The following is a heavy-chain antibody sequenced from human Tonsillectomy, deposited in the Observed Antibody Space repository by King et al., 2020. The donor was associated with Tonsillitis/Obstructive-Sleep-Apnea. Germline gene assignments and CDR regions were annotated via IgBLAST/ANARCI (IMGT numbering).Heavy chain of an antibody. Sequence: QLVQSGAEVKKPGESLKISCQGSGYSFNSYWIGWVRQMSGKGLQWMGIIYPGDSDTRYSPSFQGQVTISADKSITTAYLQWSSLKASDTAMYYCAVAYCGGDCSDAYYMDVWGKGTTVTVSS. D-gene: IGHD2-21*01. CDR2: IYPGDSDT. CDR1: GYSFNSYW. J-gene: IGHJ6*03. CDR3: AVAYCGGDCSDAYYMDV. V-gene: IGHV5-51*01.